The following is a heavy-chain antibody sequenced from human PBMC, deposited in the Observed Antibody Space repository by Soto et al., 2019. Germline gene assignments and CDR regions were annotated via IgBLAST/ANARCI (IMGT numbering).Heavy chain of an antibody. V-gene: IGHV1-46*03. Sequence: QVQLVQSGAEVKKPGASVKVSCKASGYTFTSYYMHWVRQAPGQGLEWMGIINPNGGITTYAQKFQGRVTMTRDTPTSTVYMELSSLRSEDTAVYYCARDHERRGFDPWGQGTLVTVSS. D-gene: IGHD1-1*01. CDR2: INPNGGIT. J-gene: IGHJ5*02. CDR3: ARDHERRGFDP. CDR1: GYTFTSYY.